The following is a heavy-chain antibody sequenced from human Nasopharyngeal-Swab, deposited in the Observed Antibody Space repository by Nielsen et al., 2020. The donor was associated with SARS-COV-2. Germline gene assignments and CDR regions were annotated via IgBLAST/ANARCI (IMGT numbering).Heavy chain of an antibody. D-gene: IGHD5-12*01. V-gene: IGHV3-23*01. Sequence: GSLRLSCAASGFTFSSYAMSWVRQAPGKGLEWVSAISGSGGSTYYADSVKGRFTISRDNSKNTLYLQMNSLRAEDTAIYYCAKDRDSGDDSDDYYHYYGMDVWGQGTTVTVSS. CDR1: GFTFSSYA. CDR2: ISGSGGST. J-gene: IGHJ6*02. CDR3: AKDRDSGDDSDDYYHYYGMDV.